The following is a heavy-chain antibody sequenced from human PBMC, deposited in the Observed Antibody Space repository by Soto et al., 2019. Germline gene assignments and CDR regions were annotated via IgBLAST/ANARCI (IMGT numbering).Heavy chain of an antibody. V-gene: IGHV4-34*01. D-gene: IGHD3-3*01. CDR2: INHSGST. Sequence: SETLSLTCAVYGGSFSGYYWSWIRQPPGKGLEWIGEINHSGSTNYNPSLKSRVTISVDTSKNQFSLKLSSVTAADTAVYYCARGRVTTARRGSYYYMDVWGKGTTVTVSS. CDR1: GGSFSGYY. CDR3: ARGRVTTARRGSYYYMDV. J-gene: IGHJ6*03.